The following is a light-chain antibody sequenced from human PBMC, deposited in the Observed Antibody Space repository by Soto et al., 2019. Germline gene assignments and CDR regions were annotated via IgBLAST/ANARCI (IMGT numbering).Light chain of an antibody. J-gene: IGKJ1*01. CDR1: QSISSSY. Sequence: GLRGSPRTLSWSEGRRAAHACRSSQSISSSYLAWYKQKPGQAPRLLIYGPSSRATGVPDRFSGSGSGTAFTVTINRLEPEDFAVYYWQQYDRSPRKFRQGTKVDIK. CDR3: QQYDRSPRK. V-gene: IGKV3-20*01. CDR2: GPS.